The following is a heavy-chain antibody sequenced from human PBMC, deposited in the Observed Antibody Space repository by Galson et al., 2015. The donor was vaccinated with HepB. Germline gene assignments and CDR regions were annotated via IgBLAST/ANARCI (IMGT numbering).Heavy chain of an antibody. CDR2: FDPEDGEK. V-gene: IGHV1-24*01. CDR3: LTDTRGGNSGGSDF. CDR1: GYTLTELS. D-gene: IGHD4-23*01. J-gene: IGHJ4*02. Sequence: SVKVSCKVSGYTLTELSIHWVRQAPGRGLEWMGGFDPEDGEKIYAQKLQGRVTMTEDTSTDTAYMELSSLRSEDTAVYFCLTDTRGGNSGGSDFWGQGTLVTVSS.